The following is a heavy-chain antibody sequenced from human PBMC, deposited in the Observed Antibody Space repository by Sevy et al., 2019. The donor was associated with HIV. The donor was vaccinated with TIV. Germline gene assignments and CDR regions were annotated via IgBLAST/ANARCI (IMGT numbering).Heavy chain of an antibody. J-gene: IGHJ4*02. D-gene: IGHD2-8*01. V-gene: IGHV3-23*01. Sequence: GGSLRLYCADSGFTFSKYSMSWVRQPPGKGLEWVSTLSFGCGEINYADSVKGRFTISRDNSKSSVYLQMNNLRLEDTAVYYCAREGCTKPHDYWGQGTLVTVSS. CDR2: LSFGCGEI. CDR1: GFTFSKYS. CDR3: AREGCTKPHDY.